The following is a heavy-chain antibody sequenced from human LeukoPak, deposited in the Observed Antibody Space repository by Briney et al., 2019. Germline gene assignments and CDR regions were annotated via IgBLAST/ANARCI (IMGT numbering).Heavy chain of an antibody. J-gene: IGHJ6*02. Sequence: PGGSLRLSCAASGFTFSSYGMHWVRQAPGKGLEWVAVISYDGSNKYYADSVKGRFTISRDNSKNTLYLQMNSLRAEDTAVYYCAKASYYDILTGYYYYYGMDVWGQGTTVTVSS. D-gene: IGHD3-9*01. CDR2: ISYDGSNK. CDR1: GFTFSSYG. CDR3: AKASYYDILTGYYYYYGMDV. V-gene: IGHV3-30*18.